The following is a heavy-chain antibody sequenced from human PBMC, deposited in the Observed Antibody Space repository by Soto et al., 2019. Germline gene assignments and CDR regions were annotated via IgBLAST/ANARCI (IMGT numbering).Heavy chain of an antibody. CDR3: ARLPHSGVWFGELLGYYYYMNV. CDR1: GYSFTSYW. D-gene: IGHD3-10*01. CDR2: IYPGDSDT. Sequence: PGESLKISCKGSGYSFTSYWIGWVRQMPGKGLEWMGIIYPGDSDTRYSPSFQGQVTISADKSISTAYLQWSSLKASDTAMYYCARLPHSGVWFGELLGYYYYMNVWGKGTTVTVSS. J-gene: IGHJ6*03. V-gene: IGHV5-51*01.